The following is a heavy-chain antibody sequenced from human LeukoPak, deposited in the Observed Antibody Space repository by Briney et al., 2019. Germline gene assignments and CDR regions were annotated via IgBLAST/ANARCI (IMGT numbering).Heavy chain of an antibody. J-gene: IGHJ4*02. CDR3: ARDRDAGGCPDY. D-gene: IGHD6-19*01. V-gene: IGHV6-1*01. CDR1: SGTISSNTAA. Sequence: SQTLSLTCGISSGTISSNTAAWCWIRQSPSRGLECLGRTYYRSKWYNEYAVSVKSRMTINPDTSKNQFSLQLNSVTPEDTALSKRARDRDAGGCPDYWGQGTLVTVSS. CDR2: TYYRSKWYN.